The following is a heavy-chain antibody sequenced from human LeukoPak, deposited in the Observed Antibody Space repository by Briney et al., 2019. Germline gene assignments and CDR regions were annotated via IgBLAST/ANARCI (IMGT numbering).Heavy chain of an antibody. V-gene: IGHV3-30*18. D-gene: IGHD3-9*01. J-gene: IGHJ6*02. Sequence: PGGSLRLSCAASGFTFSSYAMHWVRQAPGKGLEWVAVISYDGSNKYYADSVKGRFTISRDNSKNTLYLQMNSLRAEDTAVYYCAKDLTAASPPVYYYGMDVWGQGTTVTVSS. CDR2: ISYDGSNK. CDR1: GFTFSSYA. CDR3: AKDLTAASPPVYYYGMDV.